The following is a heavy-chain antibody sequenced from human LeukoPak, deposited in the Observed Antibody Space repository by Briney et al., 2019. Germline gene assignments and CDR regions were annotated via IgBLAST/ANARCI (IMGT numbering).Heavy chain of an antibody. CDR3: AKDRDFWSGNYVDY. Sequence: GGSLRLSCAASGFTFSDYYMSWIRQAPGKGLEWISYISSSGSTIYYADSVKGRFTISRDNSKNTLYLQVNSLRAEDTAVYYCAKDRDFWSGNYVDYWGQGTLATVSS. D-gene: IGHD3-3*01. CDR2: ISSSGSTI. CDR1: GFTFSDYY. J-gene: IGHJ4*02. V-gene: IGHV3-11*01.